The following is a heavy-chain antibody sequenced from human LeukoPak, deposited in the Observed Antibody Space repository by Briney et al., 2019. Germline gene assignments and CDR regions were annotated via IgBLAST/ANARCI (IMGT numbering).Heavy chain of an antibody. D-gene: IGHD4-17*01. V-gene: IGHV3-33*08. CDR2: IWYDGSNK. CDR1: GNYC. CDR3: ARDRGGDFDIDY. Sequence: QSGGSLRLSCAASGNYCMHWVRQAPGKGLEWVAVIWYDGSNKYYADFVKGRFTISRDNSKNTLYLQMNSLRAEDTAVYYCARDRGGDFDIDYWGQGTLVTVSS. J-gene: IGHJ4*02.